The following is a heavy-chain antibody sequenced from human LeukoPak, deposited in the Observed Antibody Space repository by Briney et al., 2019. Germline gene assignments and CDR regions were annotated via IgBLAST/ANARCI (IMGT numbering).Heavy chain of an antibody. J-gene: IGHJ4*02. V-gene: IGHV3-23*01. CDR3: AKGKYSGGNYPVDY. Sequence: QPGGSLRLFCAASGFTFSSYAMIWVRQAPGKGLEWVSGISGSDGSTYYTDSVKGRFTISRDNSKNTLNLQMNSLRGEDTAVYYCAKGKYSGGNYPVDYGAREPWSPSPQ. CDR2: ISGSDGST. D-gene: IGHD1-26*01. CDR1: GFTFSSYA.